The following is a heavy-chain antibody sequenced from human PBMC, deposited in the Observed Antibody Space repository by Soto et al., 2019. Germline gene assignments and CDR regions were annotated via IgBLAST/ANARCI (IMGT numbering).Heavy chain of an antibody. CDR2: INTGKGDT. D-gene: IGHD7-27*01. CDR1: GYTFTAHA. CDR3: ARNILWGPTDY. V-gene: IGHV1-3*04. Sequence: QVQLVQSGAEEKKPGASVKVSCQASGYTFTAHAMHWVRQAPGQGLEWMGWINTGKGDTKYSQKFQGRVTITRDTSASTTYLELSIRKPEDTALYYCARNILWGPTDYWGQGTLVTVSS. J-gene: IGHJ4*02.